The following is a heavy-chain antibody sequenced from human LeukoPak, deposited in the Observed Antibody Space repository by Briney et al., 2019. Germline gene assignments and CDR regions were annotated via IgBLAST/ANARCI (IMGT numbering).Heavy chain of an antibody. J-gene: IGHJ4*02. CDR2: ISSSSTI. CDR1: GFTFSDYY. V-gene: IGHV3-69-1*01. Sequence: GGSLLLSCAASGFTFSDYYMNWVRQAPGKGLEGVSSISSSSTIYYADSVKGRFTISRDNAKNSLYLQMNSLRAEDTAVYYCARDRPRVVVVAATPLLGYFDYWGQGTLVTVSS. D-gene: IGHD2-15*01. CDR3: ARDRPRVVVVAATPLLGYFDY.